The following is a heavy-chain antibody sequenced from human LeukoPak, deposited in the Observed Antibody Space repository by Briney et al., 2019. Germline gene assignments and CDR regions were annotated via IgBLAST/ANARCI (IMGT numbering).Heavy chain of an antibody. J-gene: IGHJ4*02. Sequence: PSETLSLTCTVSGGSFSDSPCWGWIRQSPGKGLEWVGTIAYSGSTSYSPSLRGRVTISVDTSRNQCSLSLSSVTATDTAVYYCARHTSGTMFSYWGQGTLVTVSS. D-gene: IGHD1-1*01. CDR1: GGSFSDSPC. V-gene: IGHV4-39*01. CDR2: IAYSGST. CDR3: ARHTSGTMFSY.